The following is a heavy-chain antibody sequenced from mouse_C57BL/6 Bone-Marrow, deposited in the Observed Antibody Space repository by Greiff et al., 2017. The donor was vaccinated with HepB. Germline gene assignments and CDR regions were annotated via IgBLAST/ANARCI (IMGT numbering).Heavy chain of an antibody. Sequence: VQLQQSGAELARPGASVKLSCKASGYTFTSYGISWVKQRPGQGLEWIGEIYPRSGNTYYNEKFKGKATLTADKSSSTAYMELRSLTSEDAAVYFCGREAYYFDYWGQGTTLTVSS. CDR3: GREAYYFDY. V-gene: IGHV1-81*01. J-gene: IGHJ2*01. D-gene: IGHD6-1*01. CDR1: GYTFTSYG. CDR2: IYPRSGNT.